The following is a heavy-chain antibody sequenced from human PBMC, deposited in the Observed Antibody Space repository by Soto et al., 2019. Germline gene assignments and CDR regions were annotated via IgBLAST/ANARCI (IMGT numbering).Heavy chain of an antibody. Sequence: ASVKVSCKTSGYTFTNYYMHWVRQAPGQRLEWMGWINAGNGNTKYSQKFQGRVTITRDTSASTAYMELSSLRSEDTAVYYCARDFVYYDSSGILDYWGQGTLVTVSS. CDR3: ARDFVYYDSSGILDY. V-gene: IGHV1-3*01. D-gene: IGHD3-22*01. J-gene: IGHJ4*02. CDR2: INAGNGNT. CDR1: GYTFTNYY.